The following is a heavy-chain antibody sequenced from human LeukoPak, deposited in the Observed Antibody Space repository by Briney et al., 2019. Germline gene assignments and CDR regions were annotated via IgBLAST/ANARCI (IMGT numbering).Heavy chain of an antibody. CDR1: GFTFSSYW. CDR3: ARERGKLGYCSSTSCYGAFDI. Sequence: GGSLRLSCAASGFTFSSYWMSGVRQAPGKGLEWVANIKQDGSEKYYVDSVKGRFTISRDNAKNSLYLQMNSLRAEDTAVYYCARERGKLGYCSSTSCYGAFDIWGQGTMVTVSS. J-gene: IGHJ3*02. V-gene: IGHV3-7*01. D-gene: IGHD2-2*01. CDR2: IKQDGSEK.